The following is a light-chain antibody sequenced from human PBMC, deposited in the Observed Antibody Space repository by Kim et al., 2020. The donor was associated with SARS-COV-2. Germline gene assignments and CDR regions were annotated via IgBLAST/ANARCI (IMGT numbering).Light chain of an antibody. CDR2: DVS. J-gene: IGLJ1*01. Sequence: SVTISCTGTSSDFGDYDFVSWYQQHPGKAPRLIIYDVSERPSGVPNRFSGSKSGNTASLTISGLQANDEADYYCCSYAGRYTYVFGSGTKVTVL. CDR1: SSDFGDYDF. V-gene: IGLV2-11*03. CDR3: CSYAGRYTYV.